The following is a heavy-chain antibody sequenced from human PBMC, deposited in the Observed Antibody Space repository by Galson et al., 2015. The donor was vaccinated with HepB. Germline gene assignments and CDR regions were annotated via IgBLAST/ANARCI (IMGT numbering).Heavy chain of an antibody. Sequence: PALVKPTQTLTLTCTFSGFSLSTSGMCVSWIRQPPGKALEWLALIDWDDDKYCSTSLKTRLTISKDTSKNQVVLTMTNMDPVDTATYYCARGQRSSYYYDSREEYFDLWGRGTLDTVSS. V-gene: IGHV2-70*01. CDR1: GFSLSTSGMC. CDR3: ARGQRSSYYYDSREEYFDL. J-gene: IGHJ2*01. D-gene: IGHD3-22*01. CDR2: IDWDDDK.